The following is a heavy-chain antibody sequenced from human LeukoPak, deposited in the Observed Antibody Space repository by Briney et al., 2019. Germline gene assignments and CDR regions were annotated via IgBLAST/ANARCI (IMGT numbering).Heavy chain of an antibody. CDR2: ISYDGSNK. Sequence: PGRSLRLSCAASGFTFSSYGMHWVRQAPGKGLEWVAVISYDGSNKYYADSVKGRFTISRDNSKNTLYLQMNSLRAEDTAVYYCAKAVRGASFDYWGQGTLVTVSS. CDR1: GFTFSSYG. CDR3: AKAVRGASFDY. D-gene: IGHD3-10*01. V-gene: IGHV3-30*18. J-gene: IGHJ4*02.